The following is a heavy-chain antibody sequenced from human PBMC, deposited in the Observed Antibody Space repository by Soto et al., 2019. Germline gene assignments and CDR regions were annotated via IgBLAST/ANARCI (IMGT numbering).Heavy chain of an antibody. CDR3: ARMWEPQHEASDI. CDR2: IRTKANSYAT. D-gene: IGHD1-26*01. J-gene: IGHJ3*02. CDR1: GFTFSGSA. Sequence: PGGSLRLSCAASGFTFSGSAMHWFRQASGKGLEWVGRIRTKANSYATEYAASVKGRFTISRDDSKNTAYLQMNSLRADDTAVYYCARMWEPQHEASDIWGQGTMVTVSS. V-gene: IGHV3-73*01.